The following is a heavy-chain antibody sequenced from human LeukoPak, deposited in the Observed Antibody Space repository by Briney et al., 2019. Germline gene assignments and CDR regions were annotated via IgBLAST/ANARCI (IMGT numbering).Heavy chain of an antibody. J-gene: IGHJ3*02. V-gene: IGHV3-21*01. CDR2: ISSSSSYI. CDR3: ARDRWFLHYYDSSGSSPDAFDI. Sequence: GGSLRLSCAASGFTFSSYSMNWVRQAPGEGLEWVSSISSSSSYIYYADSVKGRFTISRDNAKNSLYLQMNSLRAEDTAVYYCARDRWFLHYYDSSGSSPDAFDIWGQGTMVTVSS. CDR1: GFTFSSYS. D-gene: IGHD3-22*01.